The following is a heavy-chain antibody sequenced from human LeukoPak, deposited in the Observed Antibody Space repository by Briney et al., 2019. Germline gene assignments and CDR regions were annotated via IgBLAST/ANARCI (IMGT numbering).Heavy chain of an antibody. V-gene: IGHV3-11*03. CDR3: AGGRVGQFLDY. CDR1: GFTLSDYY. Sequence: GGSLRLSCAASGFTLSDYYMGWVRQAAGKGLEWVSYISSSSSYINYADSVKGRFTITRDNAKNSLYLQMNSLRVEDTAVYYCAGGRVGQFLDYWGQGTLVTVSS. J-gene: IGHJ4*02. D-gene: IGHD3-16*01. CDR2: ISSSSSYI.